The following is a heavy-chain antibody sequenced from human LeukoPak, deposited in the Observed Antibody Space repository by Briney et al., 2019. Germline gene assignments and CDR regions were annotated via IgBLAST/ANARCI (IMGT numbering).Heavy chain of an antibody. D-gene: IGHD3-16*01. CDR3: ASWGNYCYMDV. Sequence: GGSLRLSCAASGFTFGSYSMNWVRQAPGKGLEWVSSISSSSSYIYYADSVKGRFTISRDNAKNSLYLQLNSLRAEDTAVYYCASWGNYCYMDVWGKGTTVTVSS. CDR1: GFTFGSYS. J-gene: IGHJ6*03. V-gene: IGHV3-21*01. CDR2: ISSSSSYI.